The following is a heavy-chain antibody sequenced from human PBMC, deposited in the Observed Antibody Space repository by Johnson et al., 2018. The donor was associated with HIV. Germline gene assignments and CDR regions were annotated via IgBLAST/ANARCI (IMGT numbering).Heavy chain of an antibody. V-gene: IGHV3-30*02. D-gene: IGHD6-6*01. CDR1: GFTFSSYG. CDR3: ARSGAASIAARGDAFDI. Sequence: HVPLLESGGGVVQPGGSLRLSSSASGFTFSSYGMHWVRPAPGTGLEWVAFIRYDGSNKYYADSVKGRFTISRDNAKNSLYLQMNSLRAEDTAVYYCARSGAASIAARGDAFDIWGQGTMVTVSS. CDR2: IRYDGSNK. J-gene: IGHJ3*02.